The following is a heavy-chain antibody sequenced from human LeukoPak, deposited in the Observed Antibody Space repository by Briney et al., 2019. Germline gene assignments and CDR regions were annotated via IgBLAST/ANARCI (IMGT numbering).Heavy chain of an antibody. CDR3: STRRTIWFGELSDYYYGMDV. CDR2: IYYSGST. D-gene: IGHD3-10*01. CDR1: GGSISSYY. V-gene: IGHV4-59*08. J-gene: IGHJ6*02. Sequence: SETLSFTCTVSGGSISSYYWSWIGQPPGKGLEWIGYIYYSGSTNYNPSLKSRVTISVDTSKNQFSLTLSSVTAADTAVYYCSTRRTIWFGELSDYYYGMDVWGQGTTVTVSS.